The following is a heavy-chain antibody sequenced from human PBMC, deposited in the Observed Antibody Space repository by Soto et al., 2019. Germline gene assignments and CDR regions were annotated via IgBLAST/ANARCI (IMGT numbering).Heavy chain of an antibody. J-gene: IGHJ6*02. CDR3: ARDAGVNSSGWLYYYYYGMDV. D-gene: IGHD6-19*01. CDR1: GFTFSSYG. V-gene: IGHV3-33*01. CDR2: IWYDGSNK. Sequence: QVQLVESGGGVVQPGRSLRLSCAASGFTFSSYGMHWVRQAPGKGLEWVAVIWYDGSNKYYADSVKGRFTISRDNSKNTLYLQMNSLRAEDTAVYYCARDAGVNSSGWLYYYYYGMDVWGQGTTVTVSS.